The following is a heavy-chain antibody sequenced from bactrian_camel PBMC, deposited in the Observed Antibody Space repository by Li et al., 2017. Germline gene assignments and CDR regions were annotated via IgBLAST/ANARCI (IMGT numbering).Heavy chain of an antibody. V-gene: IGHV3S54*01. CDR2: IYTTNSSSYI. Sequence: VQLVESGGGSVQPGGSRRPPCAASGYMSDTGCMGWFRQAPGKEREGVASIYTTNSSSYILYVDSVKGRFTISRDNAKNMLDLQMTNLKPDDTGMYYRAADGRTVLGFCSGSYWDGTEPTSRGQGTQVTVS. CDR1: GYMSDTGC. D-gene: IGHD2*01. J-gene: IGHJ6*01. CDR3: AADGRTVLGFCSGSYWDGTEPTS.